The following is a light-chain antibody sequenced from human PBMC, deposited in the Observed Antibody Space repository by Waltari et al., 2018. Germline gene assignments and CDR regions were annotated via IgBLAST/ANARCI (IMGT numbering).Light chain of an antibody. CDR2: RNN. CDR3: AVWDDSLSGRV. Sequence: QSVLTQPPSASGTPGRRVTISGSGSRSNSGNNYVYWYRQLPGPAPNLLIYRNNQRPSGVPDRFSGSKSGTSASLAISGLRSEDEADYYCAVWDDSLSGRVFGGGTKVTVL. CDR1: RSNSGNNY. J-gene: IGLJ3*02. V-gene: IGLV1-47*01.